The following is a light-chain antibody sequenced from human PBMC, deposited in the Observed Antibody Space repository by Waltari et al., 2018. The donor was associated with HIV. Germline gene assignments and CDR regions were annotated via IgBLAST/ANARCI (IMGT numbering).Light chain of an antibody. Sequence: QSVLTQPPSASGTPVQRVTRSCSGSSSTTAISPLIRYQQFPGTAPKRRIYSNNRRPSGVPDRFSGSKSGTSASLAISGLQSEDEADYYCAAWDDSLNGLVFGTGTKVTVL. CDR2: SNN. V-gene: IGLV1-44*01. J-gene: IGLJ1*01. CDR3: AAWDDSLNGLV. CDR1: SSTTAISP.